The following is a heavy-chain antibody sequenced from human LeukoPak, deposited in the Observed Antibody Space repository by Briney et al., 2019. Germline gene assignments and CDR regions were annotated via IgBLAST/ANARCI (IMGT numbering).Heavy chain of an antibody. V-gene: IGHV3-48*01. CDR2: IGIDSGNT. CDR1: GFVFSRDN. Sequence: GGSLRLSCIASGFVFSRDNMNWVRQVPGKGLEWIAYIGIDSGNTKYADSVRGRFTISADKTKNSLYLQMNSLRVDDTAVYYCARDHNYAFDNWGQGTLVSVAS. D-gene: IGHD1-1*01. CDR3: ARDHNYAFDN. J-gene: IGHJ4*02.